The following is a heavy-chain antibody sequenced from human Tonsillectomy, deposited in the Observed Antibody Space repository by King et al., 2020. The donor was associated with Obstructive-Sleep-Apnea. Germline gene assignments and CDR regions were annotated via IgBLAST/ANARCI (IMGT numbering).Heavy chain of an antibody. CDR2: ISSSSSPI. CDR1: GFTFSSYG. D-gene: IGHD3-3*01. Sequence: VQLVESGGGLVQPGGSLRLSCAASGFTFSSYGMNWVRQAPGKGLEWVSYISSSSSPIYYADSVKGRFTVSRDNAKNSLYLQMNSLRAEDTAVYYCARDEGHTYYDFWSGQNYYYYGMDVWGQGTTVTVSS. V-gene: IGHV3-48*04. J-gene: IGHJ6*02. CDR3: ARDEGHTYYDFWSGQNYYYYGMDV.